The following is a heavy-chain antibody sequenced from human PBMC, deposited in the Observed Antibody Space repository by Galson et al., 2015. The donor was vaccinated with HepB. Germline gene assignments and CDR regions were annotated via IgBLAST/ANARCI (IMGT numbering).Heavy chain of an antibody. V-gene: IGHV1-18*01. CDR3: AREGIAAAGTHFDI. J-gene: IGHJ3*02. Sequence: SVKVSCKASGYTFSTYGISWVRQAPGQGLEWMGWISAYNGNTNYAQKLQGRVTMTTDTSTSTAYMELRSLRSDDTAVYYCAREGIAAAGTHFDIWGQGTMVTVSS. CDR2: ISAYNGNT. CDR1: GYTFSTYG. D-gene: IGHD6-13*01.